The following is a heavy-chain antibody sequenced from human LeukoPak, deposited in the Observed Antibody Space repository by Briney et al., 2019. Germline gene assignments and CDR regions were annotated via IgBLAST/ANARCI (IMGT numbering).Heavy chain of an antibody. V-gene: IGHV4-59*01. CDR3: ARAGGLSSSPLDLDY. CDR2: SHYSGTT. D-gene: IGHD6-6*01. Sequence: SETLSLTCAVYGGSFSGYYWSCIRQPPGKGLEWIGYSHYSGTTDYNPSLKSRVTISVDTSKNQLSLNLSDVTAADTAVYYCARAGGLSSSPLDLDYWGQGTLVTVSS. J-gene: IGHJ4*02. CDR1: GGSFSGYY.